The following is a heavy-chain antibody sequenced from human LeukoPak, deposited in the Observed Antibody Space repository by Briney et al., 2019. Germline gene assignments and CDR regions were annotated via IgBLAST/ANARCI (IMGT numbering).Heavy chain of an antibody. CDR3: ARGGSDSSRPYYFDY. J-gene: IGHJ4*02. CDR2: ISAYNGYT. Sequence: ASMKVSCKASGYTFTSYGISWVRQAPGQGLEWMGWISAYNGYTNYAQKFQGRVTMTTDTSTTTAYMELRSLRSDDTAVYYCARGGSDSSRPYYFDYWGQGTLVTVSS. V-gene: IGHV1-18*01. D-gene: IGHD3-22*01. CDR1: GYTFTSYG.